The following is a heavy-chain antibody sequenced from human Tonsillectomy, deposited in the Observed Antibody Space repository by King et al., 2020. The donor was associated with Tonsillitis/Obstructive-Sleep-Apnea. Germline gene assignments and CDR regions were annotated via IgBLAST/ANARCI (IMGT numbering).Heavy chain of an antibody. Sequence: QLVQSGGGLVQPGGSLRLSCAASGFTFSSYDMHWVRQATGKGLEWVSAIGTAGDTYYPGSWTGRFTISRENAKNSLYLQMNSLRAGDTAVYYCARVGADSSGWDPGAFDIWGQGTVVTVSS. J-gene: IGHJ3*02. CDR3: ARVGADSSGWDPGAFDI. CDR2: IGTAGDT. CDR1: GFTFSSYD. D-gene: IGHD6-19*01. V-gene: IGHV3-13*04.